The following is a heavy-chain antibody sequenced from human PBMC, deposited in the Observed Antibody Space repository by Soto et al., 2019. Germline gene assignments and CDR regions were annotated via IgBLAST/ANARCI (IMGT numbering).Heavy chain of an antibody. V-gene: IGHV4-59*01. CDR1: GGSISSYY. CDR3: ARDRQWFGELFTYNWFDP. J-gene: IGHJ5*02. D-gene: IGHD3-10*01. CDR2: IYYSGST. Sequence: SETLSLTCTVSGGSISSYYWSWIRQPPGKGLEWIGYIYYSGSTNYNPSLKSRVTISVDTSKNQFSLKLSSVTAADTAVYYCARDRQWFGELFTYNWFDPWGQGTLVTVSS.